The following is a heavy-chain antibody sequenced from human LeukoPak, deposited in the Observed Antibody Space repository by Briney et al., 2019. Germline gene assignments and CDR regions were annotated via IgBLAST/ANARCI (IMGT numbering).Heavy chain of an antibody. CDR2: INPNRGDT. V-gene: IGHV1-2*02. CDR1: GYTITGYY. D-gene: IGHD1-1*01. Sequence: ASVKVSCKASGYTITGYYIHWVRQAPGQGLEWMGWINPNRGDTNYAQKFQGRVTMTRDTSINTAFMELSRLRSDDTAVYYCARDRHWNQGNFDYWGQGTLVTVSS. CDR3: ARDRHWNQGNFDY. J-gene: IGHJ4*02.